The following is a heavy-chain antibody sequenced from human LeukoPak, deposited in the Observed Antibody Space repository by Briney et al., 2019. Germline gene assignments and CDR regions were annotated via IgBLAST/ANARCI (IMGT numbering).Heavy chain of an antibody. Sequence: GGSLRPSCAASGFTFSTYWMSWVRQAPGKGLEWVASIKPDGSEKYYVPSVRGRFAISRDNVKNSLSLQMNSVSVEDTAVYYCARVPSIHTGGSPNWIDPWGQGTLVTVSS. J-gene: IGHJ5*02. V-gene: IGHV3-7*04. CDR1: GFTFSTYW. CDR2: IKPDGSEK. D-gene: IGHD2-8*02. CDR3: ARVPSIHTGGSPNWIDP.